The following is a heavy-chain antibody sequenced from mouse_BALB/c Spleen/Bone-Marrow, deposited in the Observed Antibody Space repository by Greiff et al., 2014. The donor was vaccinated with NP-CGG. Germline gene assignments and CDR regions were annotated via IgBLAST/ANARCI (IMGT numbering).Heavy chain of an antibody. CDR2: INPDSSTI. CDR3: ARQGYYGKGDY. D-gene: IGHD2-1*01. CDR1: GFDFSRYW. Sequence: DVMLVESXGGLVQPGGSLKLSCAASGFDFSRYWMSWVRQAPGKGLEWIGEINPDSSTINYTPSLKDKFIISRDNAKNTLYLQMSKVRSEDTALYYCARQGYYGKGDYWGQGTTLTVSS. J-gene: IGHJ2*01. V-gene: IGHV4-1*02.